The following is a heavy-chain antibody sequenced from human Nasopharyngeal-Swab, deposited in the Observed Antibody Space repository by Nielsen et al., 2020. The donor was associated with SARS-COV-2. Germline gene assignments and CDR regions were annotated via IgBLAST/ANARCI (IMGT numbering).Heavy chain of an antibody. CDR2: IYHTGST. CDR3: ARRRGPAYYYYMDV. Sequence: SETLSLTCSVSGDSISRGDYYWSWLRQSPVKGLEWIGYIYHTGSTSYNPSLRSRLIISSDASKNQFSLRLSSVTAADTAMYYCARRRGPAYYYYMDVWGKGTPVTVSS. CDR1: GDSISRGDYY. V-gene: IGHV4-30-4*01. J-gene: IGHJ6*03.